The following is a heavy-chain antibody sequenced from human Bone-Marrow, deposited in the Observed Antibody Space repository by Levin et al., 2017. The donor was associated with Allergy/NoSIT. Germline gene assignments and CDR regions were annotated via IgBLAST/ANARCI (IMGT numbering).Heavy chain of an antibody. D-gene: IGHD6-6*01. CDR1: GYTFTDYF. J-gene: IGHJ4*02. V-gene: IGHV1-2*06. CDR2: ISPNSGGT. CDR3: ARDWGRWDFGSSLLPDY. Sequence: ASVKVSCKASGYTFTDYFIHWVRQAPGQGLEWMGRISPNSGGTKYAQKFQGRVTLTRDTSITTVYMELNRVTSDDTAFYYCARDWGRWDFGSSLLPDYWGQGTLVTVSS.